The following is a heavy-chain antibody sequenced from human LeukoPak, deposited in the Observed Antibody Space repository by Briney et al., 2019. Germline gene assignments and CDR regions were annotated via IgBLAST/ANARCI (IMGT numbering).Heavy chain of an antibody. D-gene: IGHD3-22*01. J-gene: IGHJ4*02. CDR1: GFTFSSYE. V-gene: IGHV3-48*03. Sequence: PGGSLRLSCAASGFTFSSYEMNWVRQAPGKGLEWVSYISSSGSTIYYADSVKGRFTISRDNAKNSLYLEMNSLRAEDTAVYYCARDQRQDYYDSSAHSDYWGQGTLVTVSS. CDR3: ARDQRQDYYDSSAHSDY. CDR2: ISSSGSTI.